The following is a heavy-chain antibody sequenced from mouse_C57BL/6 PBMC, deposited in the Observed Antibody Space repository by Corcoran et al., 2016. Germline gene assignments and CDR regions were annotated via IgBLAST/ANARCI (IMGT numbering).Heavy chain of an antibody. Sequence: QIQLVQSGPELKKPGETVKISCKASGYTFTTYGMSWVKQAPGKGLKWMGWINTYSGVPTYADDFKGRFAFSLETSASTAYLQINNLKNEDTATYFCARFPLSNDVFDYAMDYWGQGTSVTVSS. D-gene: IGHD2-12*01. J-gene: IGHJ4*01. CDR1: GYTFTTYG. CDR2: INTYSGVP. V-gene: IGHV9-3*01. CDR3: ARFPLSNDVFDYAMDY.